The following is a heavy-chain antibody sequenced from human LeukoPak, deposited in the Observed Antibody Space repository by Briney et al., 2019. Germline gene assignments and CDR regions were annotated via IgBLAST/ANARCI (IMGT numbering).Heavy chain of an antibody. CDR3: ARAAAIGYSYVLGAFDI. V-gene: IGHV3-7*01. J-gene: IGHJ3*02. CDR1: GFTFSSHW. Sequence: PGGSLRLSCAASGFTFSSHWMSWVRQAPGKGLEWVANIKQDGSEKYYVDSVKGRFTISRDNAKNSLYLQMNSLRAEDTAVYYCARAAAIGYSYVLGAFDIWGQGTMVTVSS. D-gene: IGHD5-18*01. CDR2: IKQDGSEK.